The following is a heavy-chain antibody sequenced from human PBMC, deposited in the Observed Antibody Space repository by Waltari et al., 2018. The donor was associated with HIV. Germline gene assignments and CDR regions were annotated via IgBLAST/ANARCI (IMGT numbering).Heavy chain of an antibody. D-gene: IGHD3-22*01. CDR2: IYYSGST. J-gene: IGHJ4*02. V-gene: IGHV4-59*01. CDR1: GGSISSYY. CDR3: ARAGRGHYYDSKVDY. Sequence: QVQLQESGPGLVKPSETLSLTCTVSGGSISSYYWSWIRQPPGKGLEWIGYIYYSGSTNYNPPLKSRVTISVDTSKNQFSLKLSSVTAADTAVYYCARAGRGHYYDSKVDYWGQGTLVTVSS.